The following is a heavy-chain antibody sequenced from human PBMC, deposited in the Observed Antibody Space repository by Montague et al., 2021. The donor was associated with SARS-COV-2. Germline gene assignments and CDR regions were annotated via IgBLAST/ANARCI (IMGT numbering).Heavy chain of an antibody. D-gene: IGHD3-22*01. J-gene: IGHJ4*02. CDR3: ARVAGGYYHDSSAYFDY. CDR1: GGSFSGYY. V-gene: IGHV4-34*01. CDR2: INQSGST. Sequence: SETLSLTRAVYGGSFSGYYWSWIRQPPGKGLEWTGEINQSGSTNYNPSLKSRVTLSVDTSKKQFSLKLSSLTAADTAVYYCARVAGGYYHDSSAYFDYWGQGSLVTVSS.